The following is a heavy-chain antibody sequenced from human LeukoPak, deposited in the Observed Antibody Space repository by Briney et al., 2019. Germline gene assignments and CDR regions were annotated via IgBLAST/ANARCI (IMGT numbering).Heavy chain of an antibody. V-gene: IGHV3-7*05. J-gene: IGHJ5*02. CDR2: IKEDGSET. CDR1: GFQFNTYW. Sequence: PGGSLRLSCAASGFQFNTYWISWIRHAPGKGLQWLGNIKEDGSETYYVGSLKGRLTISRDNAKNPSFLEMSSLGVEDTAVYYCGRDVGRFCTRGSCFSDAWGEGTLVTVS. D-gene: IGHD2-15*01. CDR3: GRDVGRFCTRGSCFSDA.